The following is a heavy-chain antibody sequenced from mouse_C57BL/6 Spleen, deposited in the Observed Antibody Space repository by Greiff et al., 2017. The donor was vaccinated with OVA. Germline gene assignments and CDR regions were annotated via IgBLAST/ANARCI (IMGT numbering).Heavy chain of an antibody. Sequence: VQLQQSGAELVRPGTSVKVSCKASGYAFTNYLLEWVKQRPGQGLEWIGVINPGSGGTNYNEKFKGKATLTADKSSSTAYMQLSSLTSEDAVVYFCARFYDGYAMDYWGQGTSVTVSS. CDR1: GYAFTNYL. J-gene: IGHJ4*01. CDR2: INPGSGGT. V-gene: IGHV1-54*01. CDR3: ARFYDGYAMDY. D-gene: IGHD2-1*01.